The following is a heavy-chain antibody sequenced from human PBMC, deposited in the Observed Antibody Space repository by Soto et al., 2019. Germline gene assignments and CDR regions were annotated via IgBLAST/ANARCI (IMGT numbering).Heavy chain of an antibody. V-gene: IGHV3-30*04. CDR1: GFTFSSYA. J-gene: IGHJ3*02. Sequence: GGSLRLSCAASGFTFSSYAMHWVRQAPGKGLEWEAVISYDGSNKYYADSVKGRFTISRDNSKNTLYLQMNSLRAEDTAVYYCARVRSPCGGDCYSDAFDIWGQGTMVTVSS. CDR3: ARVRSPCGGDCYSDAFDI. D-gene: IGHD2-21*02. CDR2: ISYDGSNK.